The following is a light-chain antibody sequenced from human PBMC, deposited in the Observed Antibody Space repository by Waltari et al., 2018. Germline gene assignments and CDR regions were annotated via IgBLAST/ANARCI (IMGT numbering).Light chain of an antibody. CDR1: QSVSSN. CDR3: QQYNNWPRT. CDR2: GAS. V-gene: IGKV3-15*01. Sequence: EIVMTQSPATLSVSPGERATLSCRASQSVSSNLAWYQQKPGQAPRLLIYGASTRATGIPARFSGSGSGTEFTLTIRSMQSEDFAVSYCQQYNNWPRTFGQGTKVEIK. J-gene: IGKJ1*01.